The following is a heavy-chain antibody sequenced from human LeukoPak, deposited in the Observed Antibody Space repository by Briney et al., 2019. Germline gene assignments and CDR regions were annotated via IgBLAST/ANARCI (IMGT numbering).Heavy chain of an antibody. CDR3: ARHSGYPYYYYGMDV. J-gene: IGHJ6*02. V-gene: IGHV4-34*01. CDR2: INHSGST. Sequence: SETLSLTCAVYGGSFSGYYWSWIRQPPGKGLEWIGEINHSGSTNYNPSLKSRDTISVDTSKNQFSLKLSSVTAADTAVYYCARHSGYPYYYYGMDVWGQGTTVTVSS. D-gene: IGHD5-12*01. CDR1: GGSFSGYY.